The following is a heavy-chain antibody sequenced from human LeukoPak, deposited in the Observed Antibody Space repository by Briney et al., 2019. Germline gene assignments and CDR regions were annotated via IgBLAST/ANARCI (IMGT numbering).Heavy chain of an antibody. CDR3: ARVGNYGSGFDI. CDR2: IGYDGGDT. V-gene: IGHV3-64*01. Sequence: GGSLRLSCAASGFTLSTYSMHWVRQAPGKGLEFVSAIGYDGGDTYYANSVKGRFTISRDISKNTLYLQMGRLRAEDMAVYYCARVGNYGSGFDIWGQGTMVTLSS. J-gene: IGHJ3*02. D-gene: IGHD1-7*01. CDR1: GFTLSTYS.